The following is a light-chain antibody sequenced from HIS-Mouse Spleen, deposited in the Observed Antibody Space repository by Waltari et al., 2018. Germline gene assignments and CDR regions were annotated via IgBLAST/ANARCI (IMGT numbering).Light chain of an antibody. Sequence: SYELTQPPSVSVSPGQTARITCSGDALPKKYAYWYQKKSGQAPVLVIYEDSKRPSGIPEGFPGSSSGTMATLTISGAQVEDEADYYCYSTDSSGNHRVFGGGTKLTVL. CDR1: ALPKKY. J-gene: IGLJ2*01. CDR2: EDS. CDR3: YSTDSSGNHRV. V-gene: IGLV3-10*01.